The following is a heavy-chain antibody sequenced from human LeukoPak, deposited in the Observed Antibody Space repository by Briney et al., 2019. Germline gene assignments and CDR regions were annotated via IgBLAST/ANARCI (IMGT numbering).Heavy chain of an antibody. V-gene: IGHV4-4*07. J-gene: IGHJ4*02. Sequence: SETLSLTCTVSGASINNYYWSWIRQPAGKGLEWIGRIYTSGSSSYNPSLKSRVTMSVDTSKNQLSLKLSSVTAADTAVYYCARDRGGEYCTNGTCYFDYWGRGTLVTVSS. D-gene: IGHD2-8*01. CDR2: IYTSGSS. CDR3: ARDRGGEYCTNGTCYFDY. CDR1: GASINNYY.